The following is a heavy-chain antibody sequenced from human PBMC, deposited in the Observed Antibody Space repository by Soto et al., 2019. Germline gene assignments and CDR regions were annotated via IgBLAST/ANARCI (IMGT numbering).Heavy chain of an antibody. Sequence: SETLSLTCTVSGGSISSYYWSWIRQPPGKGLEWIGYIYYSGSTNYNPSLKSRVTISVDTSKNQFSLKLSSVTAADTAVFYCARGRGSYNYYYYGMDVWGQGTTVTVSS. D-gene: IGHD1-26*01. CDR3: ARGRGSYNYYYYGMDV. CDR1: GGSISSYY. CDR2: IYYSGST. J-gene: IGHJ6*02. V-gene: IGHV4-59*01.